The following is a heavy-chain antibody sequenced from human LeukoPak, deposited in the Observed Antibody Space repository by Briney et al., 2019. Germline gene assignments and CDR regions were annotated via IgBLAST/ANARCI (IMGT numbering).Heavy chain of an antibody. CDR3: ARHGSVRSPLGP. Sequence: PSEALSLTCSVSGGSISSYYWSWIRQPPGKVLEWIGYIYASGSTNYNPSLKGRVTISVDTSKNQFSLNLTSVTAADTAVYYCARHGSVRSPLGPWGQGTLVTVSS. J-gene: IGHJ5*02. CDR2: IYASGST. CDR1: GGSISSYY. V-gene: IGHV4-4*09. D-gene: IGHD3-10*01.